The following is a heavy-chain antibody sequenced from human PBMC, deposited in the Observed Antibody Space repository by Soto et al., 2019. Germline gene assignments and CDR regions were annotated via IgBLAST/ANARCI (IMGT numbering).Heavy chain of an antibody. J-gene: IGHJ4*02. CDR3: ARDGDSWCSRD. D-gene: IGHD6-13*01. CDR2: ISYDGSNK. CDR1: GFTFSSYA. V-gene: IGHV3-30-3*01. Sequence: QVQLVESGGGVVQPGRSLRLSCAASGFTFSSYAMHWVRQAPGKGLEWVAVISYDGSNKYYADSVKGRVTISRDNSKNTLYLQMNSLRAEDTAVYYCARDGDSWCSRDWGQGTLVTVSS.